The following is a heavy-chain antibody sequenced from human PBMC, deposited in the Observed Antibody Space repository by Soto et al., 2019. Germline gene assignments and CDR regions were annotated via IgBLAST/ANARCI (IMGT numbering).Heavy chain of an antibody. J-gene: IGHJ6*02. Sequence: QVQLVQSGAEVKKPGASVKVSCKASGYTFTSYDINWVRQATGQGLEWMGWMNPNSGNTGYAQKFQGRVTMTRNTSISKAYRELSSLRCEDRAVYYCAREYDFWRGYTYPYYYYYGMDVWGQGTTVTVSS. V-gene: IGHV1-8*01. CDR3: AREYDFWRGYTYPYYYYYGMDV. CDR1: GYTFTSYD. D-gene: IGHD3-3*01. CDR2: MNPNSGNT.